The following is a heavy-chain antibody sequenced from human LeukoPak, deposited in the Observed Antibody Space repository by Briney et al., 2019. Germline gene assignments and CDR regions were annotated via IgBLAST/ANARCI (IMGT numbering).Heavy chain of an antibody. CDR1: DYSINSGYY. D-gene: IGHD3-22*01. V-gene: IGHV4-38-2*02. J-gene: IGHJ3*02. CDR2: INHSGST. CDR3: ARRPRIYDSSGSSRRGASDI. Sequence: SETLSLTCTVSDYSINSGYYWGWIRQPPGKGLEWIGEINHSGSTNYNPSLKSRVTISVDTSKNQFSLKLSSVTAADTAVYYCARRPRIYDSSGSSRRGASDIWGQGTMVTVSS.